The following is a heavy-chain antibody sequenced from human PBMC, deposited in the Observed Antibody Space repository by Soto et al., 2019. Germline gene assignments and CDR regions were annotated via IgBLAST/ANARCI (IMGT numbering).Heavy chain of an antibody. CDR2: IWYDGTNK. CDR3: ARKVWAPDY. V-gene: IGHV3-33*01. CDR1: GFTFSSYG. Sequence: QVQLVESGGGVVQPGRSLRLSCAASGFTFSSYGMHWVRQAPGEGLEWVAVIWYDGTNKYYADSVKGRFTISRDNSINTLYLQMNSLRAEDTAVYYCARKVWAPDYWGQGTLVTVSS. D-gene: IGHD1-20*01. J-gene: IGHJ4*02.